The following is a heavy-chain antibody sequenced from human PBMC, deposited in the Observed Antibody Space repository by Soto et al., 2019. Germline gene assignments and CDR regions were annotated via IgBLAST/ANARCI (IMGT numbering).Heavy chain of an antibody. CDR1: GGSISSGGYS. J-gene: IGHJ3*02. Sequence: SDTLSLTCAVSGGSISSGGYSWSWIRQPPGKGLEWIGYIYHSGSTYYNPSLKSRVTISVDRSKNQFSLKLSSVTAADTAVYYCARVAGRGYCSSTSCPWAFDIWGQGTMVTVSS. V-gene: IGHV4-30-2*01. CDR2: IYHSGST. CDR3: ARVAGRGYCSSTSCPWAFDI. D-gene: IGHD2-2*01.